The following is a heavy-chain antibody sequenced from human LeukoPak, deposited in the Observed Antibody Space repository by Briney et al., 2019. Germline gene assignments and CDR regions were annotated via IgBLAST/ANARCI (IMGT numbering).Heavy chain of an antibody. CDR2: IYYSGST. V-gene: IGHV4-59*12. J-gene: IGHJ4*02. CDR3: ARGILLWFGEYPGHFDY. D-gene: IGHD3-10*01. CDR1: GGSISSYY. Sequence: KSSETLSLTCTVSGGSISSYYWSWIRQPPGKGLEWIGYIYYSGSTNYNPSLKSRVTISVDTSKNQFSLKLSSVTAADTAVYYCARGILLWFGEYPGHFDYWGQGTLVTVSS.